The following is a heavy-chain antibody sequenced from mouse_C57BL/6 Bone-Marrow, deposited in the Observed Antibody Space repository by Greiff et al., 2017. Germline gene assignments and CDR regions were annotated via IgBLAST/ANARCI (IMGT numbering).Heavy chain of an antibody. V-gene: IGHV1-81*01. J-gene: IGHJ1*03. CDR1: VYTFTSYG. CDR3: ARSGELIITVGYFDV. CDR2: IYPRSGNT. Sequence: QVQLQQSGAELARPGASVKLSCKASVYTFTSYGLSWVKQRTRQGLAGIGKIYPRSGNTYYNEKFKGKATLTADKSSSPAYMELRSLTSEDSAVYFCARSGELIITVGYFDVGGTGTTVTVSS. D-gene: IGHD1-1*01.